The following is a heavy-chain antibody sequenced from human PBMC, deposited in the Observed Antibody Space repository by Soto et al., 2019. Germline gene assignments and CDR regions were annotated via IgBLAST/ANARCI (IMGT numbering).Heavy chain of an antibody. CDR3: ARSQGSSTSLEIYYYYYYGMDV. V-gene: IGHV1-3*01. CDR2: IDAGNGNA. J-gene: IGHJ6*02. D-gene: IGHD2-2*01. Sequence: ASVKVSCKASGYTFTDYAMHWVRQAPGQRLEWMGWIDAGNGNAKHSQKFQDRVTFSADESASTAYMELSSLRSEDTAVYYCARSQGSSTSLEIYYYYYYGMDVWGQGTTVTV. CDR1: GYTFTDYA.